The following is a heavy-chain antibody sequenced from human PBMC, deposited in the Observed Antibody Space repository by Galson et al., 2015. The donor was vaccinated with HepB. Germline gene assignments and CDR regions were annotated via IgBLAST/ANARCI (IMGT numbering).Heavy chain of an antibody. D-gene: IGHD3-10*01. Sequence: SLRLSCAASGFTFSSYGMHWVRQAPGKGLEWVAVISYDGSNKYYADSVKGRFTISRDNSKNTLYLQMNSLRAEDTAVYYCAKDPGSGSYHFDYWGQGTLVTVSS. J-gene: IGHJ4*02. V-gene: IGHV3-30*18. CDR3: AKDPGSGSYHFDY. CDR2: ISYDGSNK. CDR1: GFTFSSYG.